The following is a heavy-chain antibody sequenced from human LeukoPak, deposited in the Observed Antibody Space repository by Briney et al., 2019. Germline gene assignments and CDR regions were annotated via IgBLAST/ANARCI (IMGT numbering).Heavy chain of an antibody. V-gene: IGHV4-59*01. CDR3: ARVPFTPHYYYYYMDV. CDR2: IYYSGST. CDR1: GGSISSYY. J-gene: IGHJ6*03. Sequence: PSETLSLTCTVSGGSISSYYWSWIRQPPGKGLEWIGYIYYSGSTNYNPSLKSRVTISVDTSKNQFSLKLSSVTAADTAVYYCARVPFTPHYYYYYMDVWGKGTTATVSS.